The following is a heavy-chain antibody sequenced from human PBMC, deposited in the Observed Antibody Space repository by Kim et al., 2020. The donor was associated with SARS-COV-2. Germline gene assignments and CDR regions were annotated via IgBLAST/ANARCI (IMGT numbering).Heavy chain of an antibody. D-gene: IGHD1-26*01. J-gene: IGHJ6*02. CDR3: ASSVGATTYYYGMDV. CDR1: GYSFTSYW. Sequence: GESLKISCKGSGYSFTSYWIGWVRQMPGKGLEWMGIIYPGDSDTRYSPSFQGQVTISADKSISTAYLQWSSLKASDTAMYYCASSVGATTYYYGMDVWGQGTTVTVSS. V-gene: IGHV5-51*01. CDR2: IYPGDSDT.